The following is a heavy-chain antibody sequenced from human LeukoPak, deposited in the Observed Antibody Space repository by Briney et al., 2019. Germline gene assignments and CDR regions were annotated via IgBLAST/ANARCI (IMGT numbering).Heavy chain of an antibody. V-gene: IGHV4-61*02. CDR2: IYTTGST. J-gene: IGHJ3*02. CDR1: GGSISSGSYY. CDR3: ARDSLEMTTIGAFDI. D-gene: IGHD5-24*01. Sequence: PSETLSLTCTVSGGSISSGSYYWSWIRQPAGKGLEWIGRIYTTGSTNYNPSLKSRVTMSVDTSKNQFSLKLSSVTAADTAVYYCARDSLEMTTIGAFDIWGQGRMVTVSS.